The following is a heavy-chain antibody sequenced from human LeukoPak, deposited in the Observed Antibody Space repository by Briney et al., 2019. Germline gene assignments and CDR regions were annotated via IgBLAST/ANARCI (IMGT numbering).Heavy chain of an antibody. J-gene: IGHJ3*02. V-gene: IGHV1-2*02. D-gene: IGHD3-22*01. CDR3: ARGGSYYDSSGYYDAFDI. CDR1: GYTFTSYY. Sequence: GASVKVSCKASGYTFTSYYMHWVRQAPGQGLEWMGWINPNSGGTNYAQKFQGRVTMTRDTSISTAYMELSRLRSDDTAVYYCARGGSYYDSSGYYDAFDIWGQGTMVTVSS. CDR2: INPNSGGT.